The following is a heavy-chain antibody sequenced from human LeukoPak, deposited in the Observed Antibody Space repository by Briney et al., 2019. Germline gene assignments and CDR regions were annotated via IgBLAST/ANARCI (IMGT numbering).Heavy chain of an antibody. CDR3: AKDGSPLGGMDV. V-gene: IGHV3-23*01. J-gene: IGHJ6*02. Sequence: GGSLRLSCAASGFTFSSHWMHWARQAPGKGLEWVSGISGSGSSTYYADSVKGRFTISRDNSKNTLYLQMNSLRAEDMAVYYCAKDGSPLGGMDVWGQGTTVTVSS. CDR1: GFTFSSHW. CDR2: ISGSGSST.